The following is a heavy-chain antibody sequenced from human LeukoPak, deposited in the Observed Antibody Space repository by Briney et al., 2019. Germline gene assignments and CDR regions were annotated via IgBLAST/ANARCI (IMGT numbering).Heavy chain of an antibody. CDR3: ARDRVGATDYFDY. CDR2: ISYDGSNK. J-gene: IGHJ4*02. Sequence: GGSLRLSCAASGFTFSSYAMHWVRQAPGKGLEWVAVISYDGSNKYYADSVRGRFTISRDNSKNTLYLQMNSLRAEDTAVYYCARDRVGATDYFDYWGQGTLVTVSS. V-gene: IGHV3-30-3*01. D-gene: IGHD1-26*01. CDR1: GFTFSSYA.